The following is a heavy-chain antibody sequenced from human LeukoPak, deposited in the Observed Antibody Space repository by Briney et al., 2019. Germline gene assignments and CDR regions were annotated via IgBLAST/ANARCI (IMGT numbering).Heavy chain of an antibody. CDR1: GYSFTSYC. D-gene: IGHD1-26*01. Sequence: GESLKISCKVSGYSFTSYCIGWVREMPGKGLEWMGIIYPGDSGPTYSPSFQGQVTISVDKSINTAYLQWSSLQASDTAMYYCGMSGDRVPLQDDVFDVWGQGTMVTVST. V-gene: IGHV5-51*01. J-gene: IGHJ3*01. CDR2: IYPGDSGP. CDR3: GMSGDRVPLQDDVFDV.